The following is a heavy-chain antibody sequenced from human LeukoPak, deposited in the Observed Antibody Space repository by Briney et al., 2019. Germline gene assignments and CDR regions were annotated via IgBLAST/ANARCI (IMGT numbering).Heavy chain of an antibody. Sequence: QPGGSLRLSCAASGFTFSSYAMNWVRQAPGKGLEWVSVISDSGGSTYYADSVKGRFTISRDNSKNTLYLQMNSLRAEDTAVYYCARETPPYYGGATDYWGQGTLVTVSS. V-gene: IGHV3-23*01. J-gene: IGHJ4*02. D-gene: IGHD1-26*01. CDR1: GFTFSSYA. CDR3: ARETPPYYGGATDY. CDR2: ISDSGGST.